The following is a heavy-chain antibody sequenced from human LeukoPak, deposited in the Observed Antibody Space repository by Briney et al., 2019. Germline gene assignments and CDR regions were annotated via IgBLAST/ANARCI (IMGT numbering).Heavy chain of an antibody. CDR2: ISYDGSNK. CDR3: AKDSWFGELADDASDI. CDR1: GFTFSSYG. Sequence: GGSLRLSCAASGFTFSSYGMHWVRQAPGKGLEWVAVISYDGSNKYYADSVKGRFTISRDNSKNTLYLQMNSLRAEDTAVYYCAKDSWFGELADDASDIWGQGTMVTVSS. V-gene: IGHV3-30*18. D-gene: IGHD3-10*01. J-gene: IGHJ3*02.